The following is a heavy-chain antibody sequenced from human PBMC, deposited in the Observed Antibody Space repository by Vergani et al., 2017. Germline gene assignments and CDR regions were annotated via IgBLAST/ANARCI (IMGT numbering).Heavy chain of an antibody. CDR1: GGFMPGFY. CDR2: VYTSGMT. CDR3: ARELSYYYGSGSDDYNPYYYEGMDV. V-gene: IGHV4-4*07. D-gene: IGHD3-10*01. J-gene: IGHJ6*02. Sequence: QVQLQESGPGVVKPSETLSLTCPVSGGFMPGFYWSWIRQPAGKGLEWIGRVYTSGMTNYNPSLKSRVTILVDRSKSQLSLKLASVTAGDTAVYFCARELSYYYGSGSDDYNPYYYEGMDVWGPGTTVTVSS.